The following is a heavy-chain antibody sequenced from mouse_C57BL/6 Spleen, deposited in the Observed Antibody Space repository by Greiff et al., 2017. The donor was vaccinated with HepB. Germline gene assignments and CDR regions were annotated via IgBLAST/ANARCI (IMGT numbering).Heavy chain of an antibody. V-gene: IGHV1-78*01. CDR2: IYPRDSST. J-gene: IGHJ2*01. Sequence: VQLQQSDAELVKPGASVKISCKVSGYTFTDHTIHWMKQRPDPGLQWIGYIYPRDSSTKYNEKSKGKAPLTADKSSSTAYMQLNSLTSEGSAVYFFARSEYYGSFDYWGQVDTLTVAS. CDR1: GYTFTDHT. D-gene: IGHD1-1*01. CDR3: ARSEYYGSFDY.